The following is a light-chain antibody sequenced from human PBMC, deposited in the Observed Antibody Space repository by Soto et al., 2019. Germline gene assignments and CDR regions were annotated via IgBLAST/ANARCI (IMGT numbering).Light chain of an antibody. CDR1: QVIRID. CDR2: GAS. Sequence: DIQMTQSPSSLSASVGDRVTITCRASQVIRIDLGWFQQRPGKAPKRLIYGASSLQSGVPSRFSGSGSGTEFTLTISNLQPEDFATYYCLQHNSCPRTFGQGTKVDIK. CDR3: LQHNSCPRT. V-gene: IGKV1-17*02. J-gene: IGKJ1*01.